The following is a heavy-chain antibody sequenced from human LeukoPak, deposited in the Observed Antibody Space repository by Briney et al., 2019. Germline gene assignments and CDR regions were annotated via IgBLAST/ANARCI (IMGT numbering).Heavy chain of an antibody. Sequence: SETLSLTCTVSGGSISSYYWSWIRQPPGKGLEWIGYIYYSGSTNYNPSLKSRVTISVDTPKNQFSLKLSSVTAADTAVYYCARNMAGTFDYWGQGTLVTVSS. CDR1: GGSISSYY. CDR3: ARNMAGTFDY. CDR2: IYYSGST. D-gene: IGHD6-19*01. V-gene: IGHV4-59*08. J-gene: IGHJ4*02.